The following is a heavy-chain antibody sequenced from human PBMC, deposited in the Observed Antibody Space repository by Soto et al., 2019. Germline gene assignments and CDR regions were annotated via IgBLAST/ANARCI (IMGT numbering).Heavy chain of an antibody. D-gene: IGHD4-17*01. CDR3: ARKAATVTHYWYFDL. CDR2: IIPIFGTA. CDR1: GGTFSSYA. V-gene: IGHV1-69*13. J-gene: IGHJ2*01. Sequence: ASVQVSCKASGGTFSSYAISWVRQAPGQGLEWMGGIIPIFGTANYAQKFQGRVTITADESTSTAYMELSSLRSEDTAVYYCARKAATVTHYWYFDLWGRGTLVTGSS.